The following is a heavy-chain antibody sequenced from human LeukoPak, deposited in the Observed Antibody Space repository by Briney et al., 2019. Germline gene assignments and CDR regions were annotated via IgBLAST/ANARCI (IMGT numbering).Heavy chain of an antibody. J-gene: IGHJ4*02. CDR1: GFTFSDYW. V-gene: IGHV3-7*01. D-gene: IGHD3-3*01. Sequence: PGGSLRLSCAASGFTFSDYWMSWVRQAPGKGLEWVATIKPGGSEKFYADSVKGRFTISRDNAENSLSLQMNDLRAEDTAMYFCARDDSNYWGQGTLVTVSS. CDR2: IKPGGSEK. CDR3: ARDDSNY.